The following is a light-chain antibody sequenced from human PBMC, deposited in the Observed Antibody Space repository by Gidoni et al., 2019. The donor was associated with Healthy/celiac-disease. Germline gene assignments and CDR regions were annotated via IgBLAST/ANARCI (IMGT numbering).Light chain of an antibody. CDR2: ASS. Sequence: DIQMSQPPSSLSASVGDRVTITVRASQSISSYLNWYQQKPGKAPKLLIYASSSLQSGVPSRFSGIESGTDFTLTISSLQPEDFATYYGKKSYSTLTWTFGQGTKVEIK. CDR3: KKSYSTLTWT. CDR1: QSISSY. V-gene: IGKV1-39*01. J-gene: IGKJ1*01.